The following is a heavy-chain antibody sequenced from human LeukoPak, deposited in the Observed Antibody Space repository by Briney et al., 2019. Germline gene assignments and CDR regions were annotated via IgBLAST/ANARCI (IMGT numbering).Heavy chain of an antibody. V-gene: IGHV4-39*01. CDR3: ARHSPQLWLQDDY. CDR1: GGSISSSSYY. CDR2: IYYSGST. J-gene: IGHJ4*02. D-gene: IGHD5-18*01. Sequence: PSETLSLTCTVSGGSISSSSYYWGWIRQPPGKGLEWIGSIYYSGSTYYNPSLKSRVTISVDTSKNQFSLKLSSVTAADTAVYYCARHSPQLWLQDDYWGQGTLVTVSS.